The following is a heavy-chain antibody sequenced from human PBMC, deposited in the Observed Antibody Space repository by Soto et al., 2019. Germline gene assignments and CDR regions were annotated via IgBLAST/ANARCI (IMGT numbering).Heavy chain of an antibody. Sequence: ASVKVSCKSSGYRFETYAMNWVRQAPGQGLEWMGWTSAYNIDTFYAEKFQDRVSMTIDTSTGTAYMELRSLSPDDTAVYYCARGHGVIIGAMDVWGQGTAVTVSS. CDR2: TSAYNIDT. D-gene: IGHD3-3*01. CDR1: GYRFETYA. CDR3: ARGHGVIIGAMDV. J-gene: IGHJ6*02. V-gene: IGHV1-18*01.